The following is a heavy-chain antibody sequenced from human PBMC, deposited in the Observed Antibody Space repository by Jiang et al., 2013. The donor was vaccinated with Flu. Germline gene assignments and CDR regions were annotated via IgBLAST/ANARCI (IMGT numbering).Heavy chain of an antibody. CDR2: TYYRSKWYN. J-gene: IGHJ6*02. Sequence: QTLSLTCAISGDSVSSNSAAWNWIRQSPSRGLEWLGRTYYRSKWYNDYAVSVKSRITINPDTSKNQFSLQLNSVTPEDTAVYYCARASDGGIAVVRPKPGRDPGYYYYGMDVWGQGTTVTVSS. D-gene: IGHD6-19*01. CDR3: ARASDGGIAVVRPKPGRDPGYYYYGMDV. V-gene: IGHV6-1*01. CDR1: GDSVSSNSAA.